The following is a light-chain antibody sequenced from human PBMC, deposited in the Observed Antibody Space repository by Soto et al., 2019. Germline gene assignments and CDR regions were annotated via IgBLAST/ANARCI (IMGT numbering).Light chain of an antibody. V-gene: IGLV2-14*01. CDR2: EVS. CDR3: SSFTGRTTWV. CDR1: SNDVGGYNY. J-gene: IGLJ3*02. Sequence: QSALTQPASLSGSPGQSITMFCTGTSNDVGGYNYVSWYQQHPGKAPKHIIYEVSNRPSGISSRFSGSKSANTASLTSSGLQAEDEAGYYCSSFTGRTTWVFGGGTKLTVL.